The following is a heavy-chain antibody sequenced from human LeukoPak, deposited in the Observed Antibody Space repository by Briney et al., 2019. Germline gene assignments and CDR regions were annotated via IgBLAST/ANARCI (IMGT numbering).Heavy chain of an antibody. J-gene: IGHJ4*02. CDR1: GGSFSGYY. Sequence: SETLSLTSAVYGGSFSGYYWSWIRQPPGKGLEWIGEINHSGSTNYNPSLKSRVTISVDTSKNQFSLKLSSVTAADTAVYYCARHSVYPNRRYFDYWGQGTLVTVSS. D-gene: IGHD5/OR15-5a*01. V-gene: IGHV4-34*01. CDR2: INHSGST. CDR3: ARHSVYPNRRYFDY.